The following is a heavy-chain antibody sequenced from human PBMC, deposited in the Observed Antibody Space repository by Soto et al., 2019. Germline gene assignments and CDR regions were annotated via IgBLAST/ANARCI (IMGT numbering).Heavy chain of an antibody. CDR2: IKEDGSEK. CDR1: EFTFSSYW. D-gene: IGHD6-13*01. J-gene: IGHJ4*02. CDR3: ARGSSRFDD. Sequence: EVQLVESGGGLVQPGGSLRLSCAASEFTFSSYWMSWVRQAPGKGLEWVANIKEDGSEKYYVDSVKGRFTISRDNVKNSLYLQMNSLGAEDTAVYYCARGSSRFDDWGQGTLVTVSS. V-gene: IGHV3-7*03.